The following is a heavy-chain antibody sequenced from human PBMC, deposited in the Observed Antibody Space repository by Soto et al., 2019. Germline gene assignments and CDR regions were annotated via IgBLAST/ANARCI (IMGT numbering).Heavy chain of an antibody. CDR2: TYYRSKWYN. V-gene: IGHV6-1*01. D-gene: IGHD6-19*01. CDR1: GHSVFSSTAA. Sequence: SPTLSLTCAISGHSVFSSTAAWNWIRQSPSRGLEWLGRTYYRSKWYNDYAVSVKSRITINPDTSKHQFSLQLNSVTPEDTAVYYCARDRSGSGWFNAFDIWGHGTMVTVSS. J-gene: IGHJ3*02. CDR3: ARDRSGSGWFNAFDI.